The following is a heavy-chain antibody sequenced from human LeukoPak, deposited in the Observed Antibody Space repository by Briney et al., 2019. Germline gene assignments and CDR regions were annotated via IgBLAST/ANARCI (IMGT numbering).Heavy chain of an antibody. D-gene: IGHD6-19*01. J-gene: IGHJ4*02. CDR2: IYYSGST. CDR3: ARRPVGAVAGTFDY. CDR1: GGSISSSSYY. Sequence: PSETLSLTCTVSGGSISSSSYYWGWIRQPPGKGLEWIGSIYYSGSTYYNPSLKSRVTISVDTSKNQFSLKLSSVTAADTAVYYCARRPVGAVAGTFDYWGQGTLVTVSS. V-gene: IGHV4-39*01.